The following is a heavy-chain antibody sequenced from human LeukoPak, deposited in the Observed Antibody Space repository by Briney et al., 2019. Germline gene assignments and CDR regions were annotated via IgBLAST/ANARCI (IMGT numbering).Heavy chain of an antibody. V-gene: IGHV3-15*01. Sequence: GGSLRLSCAASGFTFSNAWMSWVRQAPGKGLEWVGRIRSKTDGGTTDYAAPVKGRFTISRDDSKNTLYLQMNSLKTEDTAVYYCTTDRVLLWFGELLYWFDPWGQGTLVTVSS. J-gene: IGHJ5*02. CDR3: TTDRVLLWFGELLYWFDP. D-gene: IGHD3-10*01. CDR2: IRSKTDGGTT. CDR1: GFTFSNAW.